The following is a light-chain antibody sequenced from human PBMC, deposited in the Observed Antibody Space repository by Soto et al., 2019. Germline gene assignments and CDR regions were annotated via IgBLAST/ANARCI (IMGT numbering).Light chain of an antibody. Sequence: VLTHSPGPLSLSPGARATLSCRASQSVSSSYLAWYQQKPGQAPRLLIYNAASRATGIPDRFSGRGSGTEVTLTISSLQAEDVATYYCQKYHTAPWTFGPGTKVDIK. J-gene: IGKJ1*01. CDR3: QKYHTAPWT. CDR2: NAA. CDR1: QSVSSSY. V-gene: IGKV3-20*01.